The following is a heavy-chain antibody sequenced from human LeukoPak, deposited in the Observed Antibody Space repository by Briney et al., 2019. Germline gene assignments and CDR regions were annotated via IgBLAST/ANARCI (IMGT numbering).Heavy chain of an antibody. Sequence: SETLSLTCTVSGGSISSYYWSWLRQPPGKGLEWIGYIYYSGSTNYNPSLKSRVTMSVDTSKNQFSLKLSSVTAADTAVYYCARDRGLYYFDYWGQGTLVTVSS. CDR3: ARDRGLYYFDY. CDR2: IYYSGST. J-gene: IGHJ4*02. CDR1: GGSISSYY. V-gene: IGHV4-59*12.